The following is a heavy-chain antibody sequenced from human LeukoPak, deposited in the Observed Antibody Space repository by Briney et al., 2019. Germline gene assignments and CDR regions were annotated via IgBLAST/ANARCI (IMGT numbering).Heavy chain of an antibody. CDR1: GLTFSSYV. J-gene: IGHJ4*02. D-gene: IGHD6-19*01. CDR3: AKMVHTEQWLVPFDY. CDR2: ISGSGSNT. Sequence: GGSLRLSCAASGLTFSSYVLNWVRQAPGKGLEWVSGISGSGSNTYYADSGKGRFAISRDNSKNTLYLQMNSLRAEDTAVYYCAKMVHTEQWLVPFDYWGQGTLVTVSS. V-gene: IGHV3-23*01.